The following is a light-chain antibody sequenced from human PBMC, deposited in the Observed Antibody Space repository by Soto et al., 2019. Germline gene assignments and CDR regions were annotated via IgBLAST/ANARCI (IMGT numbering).Light chain of an antibody. V-gene: IGKV3-11*01. CDR1: QSVGSY. J-gene: IGKJ1*01. Sequence: EIVLTQSPATLSLSPGERATLSCRASQSVGSYLAWYRQKPGQAPRLLISGASNRAPGIPARFSGSGSGTEFTLTISSLEPEDFAVYYCQQRNNWPPTWTFGQGTKVESK. CDR3: QQRNNWPPTWT. CDR2: GAS.